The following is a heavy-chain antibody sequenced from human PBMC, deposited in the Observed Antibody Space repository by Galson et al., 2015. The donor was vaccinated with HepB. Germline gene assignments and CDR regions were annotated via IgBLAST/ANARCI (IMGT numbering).Heavy chain of an antibody. D-gene: IGHD3-22*01. CDR2: ISSSSSTI. Sequence: SLRLSCAASGFTFSSYSMNWVRQAPGKGLEWVSYISSSSSTIYYADSVKGRFTISRDNAKNSLYLQMNSLRDEDTAVYYCARERTNDYYDSSGYYFGLDYWGQGTLVTVSS. CDR3: ARERTNDYYDSSGYYFGLDY. CDR1: GFTFSSYS. J-gene: IGHJ4*02. V-gene: IGHV3-48*02.